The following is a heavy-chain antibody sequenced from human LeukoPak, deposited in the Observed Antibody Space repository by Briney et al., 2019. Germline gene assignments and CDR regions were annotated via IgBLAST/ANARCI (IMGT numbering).Heavy chain of an antibody. CDR3: ARGLPWYFDL. D-gene: IGHD6-25*01. J-gene: IGHJ2*01. V-gene: IGHV3-74*01. CDR2: INSEGSST. CDR1: GCRFSRCW. Sequence: GGSLRLSCAASGCRFSRCWLHGVRQAPGKGVVWVSRINSEGSSTSYADSVKGRFTISSDNAKNPLYLQTNTLRAEDTAVYYCARGLPWYFDLWGRGALVTVSS.